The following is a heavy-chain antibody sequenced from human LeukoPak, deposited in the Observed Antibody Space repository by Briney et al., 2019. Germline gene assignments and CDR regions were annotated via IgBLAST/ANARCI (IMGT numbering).Heavy chain of an antibody. V-gene: IGHV1-3*01. CDR3: ARGLWFEELLGGYYFDY. CDR2: INAGNGNT. D-gene: IGHD3-10*01. Sequence: ASVKVSCKASGYTFTSYAMHWVRQAPGQRLEWMGWINAGNGNTKYSQKFQGRVTITRDTSASTAYMELSSLRSEDTAVYYCARGLWFEELLGGYYFDYWGQGTLVTVSS. CDR1: GYTFTSYA. J-gene: IGHJ4*02.